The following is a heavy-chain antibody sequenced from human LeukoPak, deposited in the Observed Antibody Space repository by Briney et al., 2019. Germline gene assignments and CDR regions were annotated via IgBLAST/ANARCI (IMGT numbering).Heavy chain of an antibody. Sequence: SETLSLTCTVSGGSISSGDYYWSWIRQPPGKGLEWIGYIYYSGSTNYNPSLKSRVTISVDTSKNQFSLKLSSVTAADTAVYYCARQVGAAIIDYWGQGTLVTVSS. CDR1: GGSISSGDYY. V-gene: IGHV4-61*08. CDR2: IYYSGST. D-gene: IGHD1-26*01. J-gene: IGHJ4*02. CDR3: ARQVGAAIIDY.